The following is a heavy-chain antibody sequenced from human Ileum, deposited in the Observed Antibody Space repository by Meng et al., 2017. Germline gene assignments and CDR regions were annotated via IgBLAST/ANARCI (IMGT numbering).Heavy chain of an antibody. J-gene: IGHJ4*02. CDR2: IFHTGST. V-gene: IGHV4-4*02. CDR3: ATNKNKKIDY. CDR1: GDSISSSNW. Sequence: VPRRESGPGLVEPSGTLSLTCVVSGDSISSSNWWNWVRQPPGKGLEWIGEIFHTGSTNYNPSLKSRVTISADKSKNQFSLNLSSVTAADTAVYYCATNKNKKIDYWGQGTLVTVSS. D-gene: IGHD2/OR15-2a*01.